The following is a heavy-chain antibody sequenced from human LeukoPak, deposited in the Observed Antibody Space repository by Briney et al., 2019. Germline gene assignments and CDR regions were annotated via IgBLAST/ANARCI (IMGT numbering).Heavy chain of an antibody. D-gene: IGHD6-19*01. V-gene: IGHV3-30*02. Sequence: GGSLRLSCAASGFTFSSYGMHWVRQAPGKGLEWGAFIRYDGSNKYYADSVKGRFTISRDNAEKSLYLQMNSLRAEDTAVYYCARGQWLVRGVYFDYWGQGTLVTVSS. CDR1: GFTFSSYG. J-gene: IGHJ4*02. CDR2: IRYDGSNK. CDR3: ARGQWLVRGVYFDY.